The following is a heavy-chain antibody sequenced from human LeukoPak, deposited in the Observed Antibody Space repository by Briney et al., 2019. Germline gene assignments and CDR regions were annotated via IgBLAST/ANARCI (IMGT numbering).Heavy chain of an antibody. D-gene: IGHD4-11*01. J-gene: IGHJ4*02. Sequence: GGSLRLSCAASGFTFSSYAMSWVRQAPGKGLEWVSAISGSGGSTYYADSVKGRFTISRDNSKNTLYLQMNSPRAEDTAVYYCAKVSRPYSNYVGFDYWGQGTLVTVSS. CDR2: ISGSGGST. V-gene: IGHV3-23*01. CDR3: AKVSRPYSNYVGFDY. CDR1: GFTFSSYA.